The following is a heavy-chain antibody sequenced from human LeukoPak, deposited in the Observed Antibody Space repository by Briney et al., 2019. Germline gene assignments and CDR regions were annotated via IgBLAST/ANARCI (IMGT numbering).Heavy chain of an antibody. CDR3: AKGLVSRFDY. CDR2: ISATGVNT. Sequence: GGSLRLSCAASGFTFSSHTMTWVRQAPGKGLDWASDISATGVNTYYADSVKGRFTISRDNSKNTLYLQMNSLRAEDTAVYYCAKGLVSRFDYWGQGTLVTVSS. J-gene: IGHJ4*02. V-gene: IGHV3-23*01. D-gene: IGHD3-16*01. CDR1: GFTFSSHT.